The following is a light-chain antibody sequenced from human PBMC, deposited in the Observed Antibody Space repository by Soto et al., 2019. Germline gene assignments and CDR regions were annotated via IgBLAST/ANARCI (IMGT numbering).Light chain of an antibody. V-gene: IGKV3-11*01. J-gene: IGKJ1*01. CDR1: HSVGGL. CDR3: QQRSSWPWT. CDR2: VAS. Sequence: EIVLTQSPATLSLSPGDRATLSCRASHSVGGLLAWYQQKPGQAPRLLIYVASNRATGIPDRFGGSGSGTDFTLTIDRLEPEDFALFYGQQRSSWPWTCGQGTRVEIK.